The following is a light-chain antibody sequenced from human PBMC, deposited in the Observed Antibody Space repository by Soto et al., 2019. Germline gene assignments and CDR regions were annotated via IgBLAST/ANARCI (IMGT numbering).Light chain of an antibody. CDR1: QSINNY. Sequence: EIVLTQSPATLSLSPGESATLSCRASQSINNYLAWYQQKAGQAPRLLIYDASKRATGIPARFSGSGSGSDFTLTISRLEPEDFEVYYCQQRRYWPPLGGGTKVEIK. CDR3: QQRRYWPP. J-gene: IGKJ4*01. V-gene: IGKV3-11*01. CDR2: DAS.